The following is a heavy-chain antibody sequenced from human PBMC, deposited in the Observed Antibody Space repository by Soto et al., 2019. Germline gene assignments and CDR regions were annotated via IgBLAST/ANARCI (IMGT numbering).Heavy chain of an antibody. J-gene: IGHJ6*02. V-gene: IGHV3-11*06. Sequence: QVLLVESGGGLVKPGGSLRLSCAASGFIFSDYYMSWVRQTPGKGLEWVSYISTRSPYTNYADSVKGRFTISRDNAKNSLELQMDSLRVEDTAVYYCARDLAWKRGKVGRYYYGMDVWGQGTTVTVSS. CDR1: GFIFSDYY. CDR2: ISTRSPYT. CDR3: ARDLAWKRGKVGRYYYGMDV. D-gene: IGHD1-1*01.